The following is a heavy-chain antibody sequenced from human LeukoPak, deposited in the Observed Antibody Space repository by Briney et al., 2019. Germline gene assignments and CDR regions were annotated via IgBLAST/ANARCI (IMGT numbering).Heavy chain of an antibody. CDR2: INSDGRTT. V-gene: IGHV3-74*01. CDR3: ITDRVRETSGWYRFAY. Sequence: PGGSLRLSCAASGFTFSSYEMNWVRQAPGKGLVWVSRINSDGRTTRYADSVKGRFTISRDNAKNTVYLQMNSLETEDTAVYYCITDRVRETSGWYRFAYWGQGTLVTVS. J-gene: IGHJ4*02. D-gene: IGHD6-19*01. CDR1: GFTFSSYE.